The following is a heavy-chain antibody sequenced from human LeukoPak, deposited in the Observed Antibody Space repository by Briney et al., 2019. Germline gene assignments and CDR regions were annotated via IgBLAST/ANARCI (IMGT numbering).Heavy chain of an antibody. Sequence: PSETLSLTCTVSGGSISSYYWSWIRQPPGKGLEGNGYIYYSGSTNYNPSLKSRVTISVDTSKNQFSLQLSSVTAADTAVYYCARTTREYCSSTSCYYLDYWGQGTLVTVSS. CDR3: ARTTREYCSSTSCYYLDY. CDR2: IYYSGST. V-gene: IGHV4-59*08. J-gene: IGHJ4*02. CDR1: GGSISSYY. D-gene: IGHD2-2*01.